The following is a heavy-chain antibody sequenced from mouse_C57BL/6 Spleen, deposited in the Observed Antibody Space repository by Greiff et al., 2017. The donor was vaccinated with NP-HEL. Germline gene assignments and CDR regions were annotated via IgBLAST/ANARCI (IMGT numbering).Heavy chain of an antibody. CDR3: AREHYYGAYWYFDV. CDR2: ISSGSSTI. J-gene: IGHJ1*03. CDR1: GFTFSDYG. D-gene: IGHD1-1*01. V-gene: IGHV5-17*01. Sequence: EVMLVESGGGLVKPGGSLKLSCAASGFTFSDYGMHWVRQAPEKGLEWVAYISSGSSTIYYADTVKGRFTISRDNAKNTLFLQSTSLMSEDTAMYYCAREHYYGAYWYFDVWGTGTTVTVSS.